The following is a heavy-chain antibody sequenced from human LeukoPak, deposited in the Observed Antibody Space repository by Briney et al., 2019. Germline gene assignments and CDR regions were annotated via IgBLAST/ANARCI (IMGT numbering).Heavy chain of an antibody. D-gene: IGHD2-21*02. CDR3: ARDPGDSDAFDI. V-gene: IGHV3-66*01. CDR2: IYSGGST. Sequence: GGSRRLSCAASGFSVSSNYMSWVRQAPGKGLEWVSVIYSGGSTYYADSVKGRFTIFRDNPKNKLYLQMNSLRAEDTAVYYCARDPGDSDAFDIWGQGTMVTVSS. J-gene: IGHJ3*02. CDR1: GFSVSSNY.